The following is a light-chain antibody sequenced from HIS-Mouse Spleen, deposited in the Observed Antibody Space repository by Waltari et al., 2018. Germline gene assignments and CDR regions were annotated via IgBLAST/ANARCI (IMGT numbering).Light chain of an antibody. CDR1: SSNIGSIT. J-gene: IGLJ1*01. Sequence: QSVLTQPPSASGTPGQRFTIPCSGSSSNIGSITVNWYQQLPGTAPKLLIYSNNQRPSGVPDRFSGSKSGTSASLAISGLQSEDEADYYCAAWDDSLNGNYVFGTGTKVTVL. CDR2: SNN. CDR3: AAWDDSLNGNYV. V-gene: IGLV1-44*01.